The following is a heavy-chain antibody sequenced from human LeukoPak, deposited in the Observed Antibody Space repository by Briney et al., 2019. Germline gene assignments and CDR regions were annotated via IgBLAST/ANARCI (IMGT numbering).Heavy chain of an antibody. D-gene: IGHD6-13*01. V-gene: IGHV3-23*01. CDR1: GFTFSSYA. CDR2: ISGSGGST. CDR3: AKDRDGRGKQQPNDY. J-gene: IGHJ4*02. Sequence: HPGGSLRLSCAASGFTFSSYAMSWVRQAPGKGLEWVSAISGSGGSTYYADSVKGRFTISRDNSKNTLYLQMNSLRAEDTAVYYCAKDRDGRGKQQPNDYWGQGTLVTVSS.